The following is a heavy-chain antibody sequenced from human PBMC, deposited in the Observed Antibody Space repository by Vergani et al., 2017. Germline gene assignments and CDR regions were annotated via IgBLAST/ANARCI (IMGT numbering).Heavy chain of an antibody. V-gene: IGHV3-7*01. J-gene: IGHJ5*01. Sequence: EVLLVESGGDLVQPGGSLRLSCEASGFNFQIYWMGWVRQTAEKGLEWVAKIKQDGNEDYYGYYVKGRLTITRDNAKKFIYLQMNSLRADDTAGYYCVRGVLATIYSWFDPWGQGTRVTVSS. CDR2: IKQDGNED. CDR1: GFNFQIYW. CDR3: VRGVLATIYSWFDP. D-gene: IGHD5-24*01.